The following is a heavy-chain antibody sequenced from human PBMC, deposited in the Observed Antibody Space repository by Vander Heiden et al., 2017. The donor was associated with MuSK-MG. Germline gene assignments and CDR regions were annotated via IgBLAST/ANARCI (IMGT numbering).Heavy chain of an antibody. CDR2: INHSGST. CDR1: GGSFSGYY. V-gene: IGHV4-34*01. J-gene: IGHJ4*01. Sequence: QVQLQQWGAGLLKPSETLSLTCAVYGGSFSGYYWSWIRQPPGKGLEWIGEINHSGSTNYNPSLKCRVTISVDTSKNQFSLKLSSVTAADTAVYYCATRGAVGIRTYYFDYWCHGPLVTVSS. CDR3: ATRGAVGIRTYYFDY. D-gene: IGHD7-27*01.